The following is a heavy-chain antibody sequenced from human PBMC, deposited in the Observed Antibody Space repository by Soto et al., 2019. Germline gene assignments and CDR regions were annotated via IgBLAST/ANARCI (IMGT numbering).Heavy chain of an antibody. CDR1: GYTFTSYY. CDR3: ARASQMVINPYYYPMDV. D-gene: IGHD3-22*01. V-gene: IGHV1-46*01. CDR2: INPSGGST. J-gene: IGHJ6*02. Sequence: ASVKVSCKASGYTFTSYYMRWVRQAPGQGLEWMGIINPSGGSTSYAQKFQGRVTMTRDTSTSTVYMELSSLRSEDTAVYYCARASQMVINPYYYPMDVWGQGTTVTVSS.